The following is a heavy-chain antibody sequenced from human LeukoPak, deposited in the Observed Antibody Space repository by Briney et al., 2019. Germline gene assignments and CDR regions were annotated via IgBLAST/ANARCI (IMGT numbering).Heavy chain of an antibody. CDR1: GYTFTGYY. CDR2: INPYSGGT. D-gene: IGHD6-6*01. CDR3: ARGSSTRVYYYYYMDV. V-gene: IGHV1-2*02. Sequence: ASVKVSCKASGYTFTGYYMRWVRQAPGRGLEWMGWINPYSGGTNYEQKFQGRVTMTRDTSISTAYMEVSRVRSDDTAMYYCARGSSTRVYYYYYMDVWGKGTTVTVSS. J-gene: IGHJ6*03.